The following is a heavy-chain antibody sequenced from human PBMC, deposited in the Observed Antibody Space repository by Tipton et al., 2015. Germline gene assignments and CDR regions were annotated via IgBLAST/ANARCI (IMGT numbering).Heavy chain of an antibody. Sequence: QLVQSGAEMRKPGASVKVSCKASGYTFTSYYMYWVRQAPGQGLEWMGWMNPNSGNTIFSQKFQDRVTMTRDTSIDTAYLELTGLTSEDTAVYYCTRGVLTESYFINWFGPWGQGTLVTVSS. CDR2: MNPNSGNT. CDR3: TRGVLTESYFINWFGP. CDR1: GYTFTSYY. J-gene: IGHJ5*02. V-gene: IGHV1-8*01. D-gene: IGHD3-10*01.